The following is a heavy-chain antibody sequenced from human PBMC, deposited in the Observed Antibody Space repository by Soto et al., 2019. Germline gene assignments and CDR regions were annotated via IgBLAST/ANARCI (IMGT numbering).Heavy chain of an antibody. CDR3: ARNIYYYGSGSYYPDGFDP. V-gene: IGHV4-39*01. CDR2: IYYSGST. J-gene: IGHJ5*02. Sequence: QLQLQESGPGLVKPSETLSLTCTVSGGSISSSSYYWGWIRQPPGKGLEWIGSIYYSGSTYYNPSLKCRVTISVDTSKNQFSLKLSSVTAADTAVYYCARNIYYYGSGSYYPDGFDPWGQGTLVTVSS. CDR1: GGSISSSSYY. D-gene: IGHD3-10*01.